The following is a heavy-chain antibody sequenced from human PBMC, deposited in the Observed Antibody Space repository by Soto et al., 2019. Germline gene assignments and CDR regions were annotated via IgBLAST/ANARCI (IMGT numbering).Heavy chain of an antibody. CDR1: GGTFSSYT. CDR3: TKDYGAVPGTFWG. V-gene: IGHV1-69*08. J-gene: IGHJ4*02. CDR2: IISILGTT. Sequence: QVQLVQSGAEVKKPGSSVKVSCKASGGTFSSYTINWVRQAPGQGLEWMGRIISILGTTNFAQRFQGRVTITANKSTSTAYMQLSSLRSGDTAMYYCTKDYGAVPGTFWGWGQGTLVIVSS. D-gene: IGHD6-19*01.